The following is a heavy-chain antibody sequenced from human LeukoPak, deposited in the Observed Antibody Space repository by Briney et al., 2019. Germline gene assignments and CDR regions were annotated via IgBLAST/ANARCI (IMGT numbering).Heavy chain of an antibody. CDR3: ARICGSGSREYFQH. V-gene: IGHV2-70*11. CDR2: IDWDDDK. CDR1: GFSLSTSGVG. D-gene: IGHD3-10*01. J-gene: IGHJ1*01. Sequence: SGPTLVNPTQTLTLTCTFSGFSLSTSGVGVGWIRQPPGKALEWLARIDWDDDKYYSTSLKTRLTISKDTSKNQVVLTMTNMDPVDTATYYCARICGSGSREYFQHWGQGTLVTVSS.